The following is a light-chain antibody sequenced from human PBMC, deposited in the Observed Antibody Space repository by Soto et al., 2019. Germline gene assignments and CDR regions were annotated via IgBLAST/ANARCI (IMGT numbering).Light chain of an antibody. CDR2: AAS. CDR3: HQFGSSPRFT. CDR1: QSINNRY. Sequence: EIVLTQSPGTLSLSPGERATLSCRASQSINNRYLAWYQQKPGQAPRLLIYAASSRATGIPDRFSGSGSGTDFSLTISRLEPEDYAVYYCHQFGSSPRFTFGPGTKVDIK. J-gene: IGKJ3*01. V-gene: IGKV3-20*01.